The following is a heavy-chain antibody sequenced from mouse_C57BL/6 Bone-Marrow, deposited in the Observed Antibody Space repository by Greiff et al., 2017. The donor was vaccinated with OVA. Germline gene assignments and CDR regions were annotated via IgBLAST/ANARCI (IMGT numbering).Heavy chain of an antibody. CDR1: GYSITSGYY. J-gene: IGHJ1*03. Sequence: EVKLMESGPGLVKPSQSLSLTCSVTGYSITSGYYWNWIRQFPGNKLEWMGYISYDGSNNYNPSLKNRISITRDTSKNQFFLKLNSVTTEDTATYYCAVYYGSSFYWYFDVWGTGTTVTVSS. D-gene: IGHD1-1*01. V-gene: IGHV3-6*01. CDR3: AVYYGSSFYWYFDV. CDR2: ISYDGSN.